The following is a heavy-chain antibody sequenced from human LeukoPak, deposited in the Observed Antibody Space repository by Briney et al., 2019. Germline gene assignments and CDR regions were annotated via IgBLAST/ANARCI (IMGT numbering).Heavy chain of an antibody. Sequence: GGSLRLSCAASRFTFSSYAMSWVRQAPGKGLEWVSVIYSGGGIYYADSVKGRFTISRDSSKNTLYLQMNSLRAEDTAVYYCARGRPIDYWGQGTLVTVSS. D-gene: IGHD3-16*01. J-gene: IGHJ4*02. CDR3: ARGRPIDY. CDR1: RFTFSSYA. CDR2: IYSGGGI. V-gene: IGHV3-23*03.